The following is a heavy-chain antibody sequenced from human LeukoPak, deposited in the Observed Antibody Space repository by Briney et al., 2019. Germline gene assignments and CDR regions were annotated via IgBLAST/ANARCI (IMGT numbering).Heavy chain of an antibody. D-gene: IGHD4-23*01. CDR2: INTNTGNP. CDR3: ARDRWFVSTVVTE. V-gene: IGHV7-4-1*02. J-gene: IGHJ4*02. CDR1: GYTFTSYA. Sequence: GGSLRLSCAASGYTFTSYAMNWVRQAPGQGLEWMGWINTNTGNPTYAQGFTGRFVFSLDTSVSTAYLQISSLKAEDTAVYYCARDRWFVSTVVTEWGQGTLVTVSS.